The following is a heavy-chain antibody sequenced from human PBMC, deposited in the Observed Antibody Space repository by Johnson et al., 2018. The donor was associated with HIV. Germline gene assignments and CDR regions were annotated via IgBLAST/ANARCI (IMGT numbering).Heavy chain of an antibody. J-gene: IGHJ3*02. Sequence: QVQLVESGGGVVQPGRSLRLSCAASGFTFSDYYMSWIRQAPGQGLAWVSYIRNSGSTIYYTDSVTGRFTISRDNAKNSLYLQMNSLRPEDTAFYYCARRMVVGYHAFDIWGQGTMVTVSS. CDR3: ARRMVVGYHAFDI. CDR1: GFTFSDYY. CDR2: IRNSGSTI. V-gene: IGHV3-11*01. D-gene: IGHD2-21*01.